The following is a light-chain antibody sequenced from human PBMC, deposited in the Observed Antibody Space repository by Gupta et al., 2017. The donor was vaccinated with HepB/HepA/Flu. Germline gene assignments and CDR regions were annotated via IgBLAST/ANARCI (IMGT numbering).Light chain of an antibody. CDR2: DVS. CDR1: SSDVGCYNY. CDR3: CSYAGSYV. Sequence: QSALTQPRSVSGSPGQSVTISCTGTSSDVGCYNYVSWYQQHPGKAPKLMIYDVSKRPSGVPDRFSGSNSGNTASLTISGLHADDEADYYCCSYAGSYVFGTGTKVTVL. V-gene: IGLV2-11*01. J-gene: IGLJ1*01.